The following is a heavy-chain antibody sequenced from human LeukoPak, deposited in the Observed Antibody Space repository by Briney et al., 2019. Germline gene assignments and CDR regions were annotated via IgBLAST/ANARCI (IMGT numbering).Heavy chain of an antibody. Sequence: PSETLSLTCTVSGDPISSSSSYWGWIRQPPGKGLEWIGSIYHSGSTYYNPSLKSRVTISVDTSKNQFSLKLSSVTAADTAVYYCAKSSYSIFDYWGQGTLVTVSS. CDR2: IYHSGST. D-gene: IGHD5-18*01. CDR3: AKSSYSIFDY. CDR1: GDPISSSSSY. V-gene: IGHV4-39*07. J-gene: IGHJ4*02.